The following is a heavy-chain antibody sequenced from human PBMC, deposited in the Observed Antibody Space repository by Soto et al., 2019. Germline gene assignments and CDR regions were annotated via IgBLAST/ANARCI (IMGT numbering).Heavy chain of an antibody. V-gene: IGHV3-33*08. D-gene: IGHD6-13*01. Sequence: GGSLRLSCAASGFTFSSYGMHWVRQAPGKGLEWVAVIWYDGSNKYYADSVKGRFTISRDNSKNTLYLQMNSLRAEGTAVYYGATLSSRWYVCAFDIWGQGTMVTVSS. J-gene: IGHJ3*02. CDR2: IWYDGSNK. CDR1: GFTFSSYG. CDR3: ATLSSRWYVCAFDI.